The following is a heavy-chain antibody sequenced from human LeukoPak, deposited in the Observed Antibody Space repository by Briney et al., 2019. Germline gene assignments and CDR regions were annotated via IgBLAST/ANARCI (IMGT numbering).Heavy chain of an antibody. J-gene: IGHJ4*02. D-gene: IGHD3-22*01. CDR3: AKASSGYYSAILG. CDR1: GFTFSHYW. Sequence: GGSLRLSCVAYGFTFSHYWMTWVRQAPGKEPEWVANIKQDGSEIFYVDSVRGRFTISRDNAKNSLYLQMNSLRAEDTALYYCAKASSGYYSAILGWGQGTLVTVSS. V-gene: IGHV3-7*03. CDR2: IKQDGSEI.